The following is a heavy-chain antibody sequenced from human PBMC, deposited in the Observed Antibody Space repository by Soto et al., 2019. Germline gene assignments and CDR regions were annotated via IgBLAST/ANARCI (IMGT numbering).Heavy chain of an antibody. CDR2: ISYSGST. Sequence: QVQLQESGPGLVKPSQTLSLTCTVSGGSSNSGAYYWSWIRQHPGKGLEWIGSISYSGSTSSNPSLETRFTISVDTSKNQFSMKLSTATAADTAVYYCARGLRDIVVAPHAFDIWGQGTMLTVSS. V-gene: IGHV4-31*03. D-gene: IGHD2-15*01. J-gene: IGHJ3*02. CDR3: ARGLRDIVVAPHAFDI. CDR1: GGSSNSGAYY.